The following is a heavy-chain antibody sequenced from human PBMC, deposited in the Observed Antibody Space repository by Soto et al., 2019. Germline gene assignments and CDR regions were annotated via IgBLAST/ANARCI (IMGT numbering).Heavy chain of an antibody. V-gene: IGHV1-18*01. CDR3: ARGEYSYGPPNAY. J-gene: IGHJ4*02. CDR1: GDSFSSYA. D-gene: IGHD5-18*01. Sequence: TSVKVCCKASGDSFSSYAISWVRQAPGQGLEWMGWISAYNGNTNYAQKLQGRVTMTTDTSTSTAYMELRSLRSDDTAVYYCARGEYSYGPPNAYWGQGTLVXVSS. CDR2: ISAYNGNT.